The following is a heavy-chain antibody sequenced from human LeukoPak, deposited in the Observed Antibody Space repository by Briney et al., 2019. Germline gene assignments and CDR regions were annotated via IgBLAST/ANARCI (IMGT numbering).Heavy chain of an antibody. V-gene: IGHV4-59*01. CDR1: GFTFSSYS. CDR2: VYNSENT. J-gene: IGHJ4*02. CDR3: VRDRELHY. D-gene: IGHD1-26*01. Sequence: GSLRLSCAASGFTFSSYSMNWVRQAPGKGLEWIGYVYNSENTNYNPSLKSRATISADTSKNQFSLKLNSVTAADTAVYYCVRDRELHYWGQGILVTVSS.